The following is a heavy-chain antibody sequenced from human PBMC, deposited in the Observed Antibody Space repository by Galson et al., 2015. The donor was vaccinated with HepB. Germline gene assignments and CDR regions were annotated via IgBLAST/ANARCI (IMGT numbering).Heavy chain of an antibody. CDR1: GFTFSSYA. CDR2: ISYDGSNK. J-gene: IGHJ6*02. Sequence: SLRLSCAASGFTFSSYAMHWVRQAPGKGLEWVAVISYDGSNKYYADSVKGRFTISRDNSKNTLYLQMNSLRAEDTAVYYCARDRDIVVVPAAIHYGMDVWGQGTTVTVSS. V-gene: IGHV3-30*04. CDR3: ARDRDIVVVPAAIHYGMDV. D-gene: IGHD2-2*02.